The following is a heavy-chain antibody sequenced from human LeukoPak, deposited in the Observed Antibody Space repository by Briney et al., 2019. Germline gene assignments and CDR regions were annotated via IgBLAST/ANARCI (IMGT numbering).Heavy chain of an antibody. CDR3: ARDRTGNDY. CDR2: INSDGSEG. Sequence: GGSLRLSCAVSGFTFSGFWMSWSRQAPGKGLEWVASINSDGSEGYCADVVKGRFTISRDDAKNSLSLQMNSLRAEDTAVYYCARDRTGNDYWGQGALVTVSS. V-gene: IGHV3-7*01. D-gene: IGHD1-1*01. J-gene: IGHJ4*02. CDR1: GFTFSGFW.